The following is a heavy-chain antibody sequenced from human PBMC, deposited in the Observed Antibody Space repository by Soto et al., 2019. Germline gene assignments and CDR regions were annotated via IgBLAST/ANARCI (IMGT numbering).Heavy chain of an antibody. CDR3: ARVANWNYGFDY. CDR2: IYYSGST. J-gene: IGHJ4*02. Sequence: QVQLQESGPGLVKPSETLSLTCTVSGGSISSYYWSWIRQPPGKGLEWIGYIYYSGSTNYNPSLKSRVTISVDTSKNQFSLKLSSVTAADTAVYYGARVANWNYGFDYWGQGTLVTVSS. V-gene: IGHV4-59*01. D-gene: IGHD1-7*01. CDR1: GGSISSYY.